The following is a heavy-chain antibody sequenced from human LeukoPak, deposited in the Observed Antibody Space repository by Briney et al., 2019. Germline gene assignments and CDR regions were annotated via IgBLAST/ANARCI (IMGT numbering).Heavy chain of an antibody. CDR3: ARHLNYYLDY. CDR2: ISGSGGSA. D-gene: IGHD3-10*01. V-gene: IGHV3-23*01. CDR1: GFTFSSYA. Sequence: GGSLRLSCAASGFTFSSYAMSWVRQAPGKGLEWVSAISGSGGSAYYADSVKGRFTISRDNAKNTLYLQMNSLRAEDTAVYYCARHLNYYLDYWGQGTLVTVSS. J-gene: IGHJ4*02.